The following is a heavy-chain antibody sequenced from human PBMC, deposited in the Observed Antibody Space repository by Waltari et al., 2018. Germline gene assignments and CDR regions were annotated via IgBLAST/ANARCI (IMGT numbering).Heavy chain of an antibody. Sequence: QVQLQESGPGLVKPSEPLSLTCHVPGGSISSYYWVWIRQPPGKGLEWIGYIYSSGTTNNNPSLKSRVTISVDTSKNQFSLKLSSVTAADTAVYYCARDRYCSGGSCYGGGGAFDIWGQGTMVTVSS. CDR2: IYSSGTT. J-gene: IGHJ3*02. V-gene: IGHV4-59*01. D-gene: IGHD2-15*01. CDR1: GGSISSYY. CDR3: ARDRYCSGGSCYGGGGAFDI.